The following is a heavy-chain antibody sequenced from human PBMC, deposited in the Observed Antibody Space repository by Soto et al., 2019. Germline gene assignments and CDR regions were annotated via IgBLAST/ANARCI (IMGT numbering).Heavy chain of an antibody. Sequence: SETLSLTCTVSGGSISSGGYYWSWIRQHPGKGLEWIGDINHSGSTYYNPSLKSRVTISVDTSKNQFSLKLSSVTAADTAVYYCARGGGYCSSTSCRPFTDVWGKGTTVTVSS. D-gene: IGHD2-2*01. CDR1: GGSISSGGYY. CDR3: ARGGGYCSSTSCRPFTDV. CDR2: INHSGST. J-gene: IGHJ6*04. V-gene: IGHV4-31*03.